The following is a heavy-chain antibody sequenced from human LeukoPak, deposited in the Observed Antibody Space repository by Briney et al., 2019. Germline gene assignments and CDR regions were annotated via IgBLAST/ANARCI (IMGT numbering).Heavy chain of an antibody. D-gene: IGHD6-6*01. CDR1: GGSISSSSYY. CDR2: IYYSGST. Sequence: SETLSLTCTVSGGSISSSSYYWGWIRQPPGKGLEWIGSIYYSGSTYYNPSLESRVTISVDTSKNQFSLKLSSVTAADTAVYYCASSKRDSSSPHFDYWGQGTLVTVSS. V-gene: IGHV4-39*07. CDR3: ASSKRDSSSPHFDY. J-gene: IGHJ4*02.